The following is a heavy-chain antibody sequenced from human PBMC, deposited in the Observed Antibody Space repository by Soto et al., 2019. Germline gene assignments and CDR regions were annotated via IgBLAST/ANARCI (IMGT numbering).Heavy chain of an antibody. V-gene: IGHV3-15*01. CDR1: GFTFSNAW. CDR3: TTEEYSSSSFDY. Sequence: KPGGSLRLSCAASGFTFSNAWMSWVRQAPGKGLEWVGRIKSKTDGGTTDYAAPVKGRFTISRDDSKNTLYLQMNSLKTEDTAVYYCTTEEYSSSSFDYWGQGTLVTVSS. D-gene: IGHD6-6*01. J-gene: IGHJ4*02. CDR2: IKSKTDGGTT.